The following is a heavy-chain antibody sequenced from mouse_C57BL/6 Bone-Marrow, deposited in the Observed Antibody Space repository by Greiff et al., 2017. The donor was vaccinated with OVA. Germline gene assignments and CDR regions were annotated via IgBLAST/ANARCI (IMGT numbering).Heavy chain of an antibody. CDR2: ISDGGSYT. CDR1: GFTFSSYA. CDR3: ARDRWSDWYFDV. D-gene: IGHD2-3*01. Sequence: EVQLVESGGGLVKPGGSLKLSCAASGFTFSSYAMSWVRQTPEKRLEWVATISDGGSYTYYPDNVKGRFTISRDNAKNNLYLQMSHLKSEDTAMYYCARDRWSDWYFDVWGTGTTVTVSS. J-gene: IGHJ1*03. V-gene: IGHV5-4*01.